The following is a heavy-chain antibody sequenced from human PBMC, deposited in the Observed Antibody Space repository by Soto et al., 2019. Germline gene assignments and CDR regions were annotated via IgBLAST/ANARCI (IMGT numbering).Heavy chain of an antibody. CDR1: GYTFTSYG. Sequence: SVKVSCKASGYTFTSYGISWVRQAPVQGLEWMGWISAYNGNTNYAQKLQGRVTMTTDTSTSTAYMELRSLRSDDTAVYYCARDSAHYYDSSGYLCCWGQGTLVTVSS. CDR3: ARDSAHYYDSSGYLCC. D-gene: IGHD3-22*01. V-gene: IGHV1-18*01. J-gene: IGHJ4*02. CDR2: ISAYNGNT.